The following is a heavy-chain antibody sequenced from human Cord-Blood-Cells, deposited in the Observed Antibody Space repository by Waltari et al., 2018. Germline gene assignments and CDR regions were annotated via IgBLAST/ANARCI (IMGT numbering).Heavy chain of an antibody. CDR1: GFTFSSNS. J-gene: IGHJ2*01. CDR2: ISSSSSYI. CDR3: ARDCRTNWYVDL. V-gene: IGHV3-21*01. Sequence: EVQLVESGGGLVKLGGSLRLSCAASGFTFSSNSMNWVRQAPGKGLEWVSTISSSSSYIYYADSVKGRFTISRDNAKNSLYLQMNSLRAEDTAVYYCARDCRTNWYVDLWGRGTLVTVSS.